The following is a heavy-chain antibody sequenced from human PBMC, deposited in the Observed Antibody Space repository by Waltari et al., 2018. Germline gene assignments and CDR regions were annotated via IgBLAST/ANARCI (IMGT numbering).Heavy chain of an antibody. CDR3: ARDGHGRSWDLLPLDH. V-gene: IGHV4-4*07. J-gene: IGHJ4*02. Sequence: QVQLQASGPGLVKPSETLSLTCNVSGYSMYEYYWSWIRQPAGKGLEWIGRIYVGDSINYNPSFRSRVTMSLDTSKKQFSLKLRSVTAADTAVYYCARDGHGRSWDLLPLDHWGQGSLVTVSS. CDR2: IYVGDSI. D-gene: IGHD1-26*01. CDR1: GYSMYEYY.